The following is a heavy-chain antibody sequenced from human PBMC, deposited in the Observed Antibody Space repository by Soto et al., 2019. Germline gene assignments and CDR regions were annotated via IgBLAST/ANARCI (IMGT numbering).Heavy chain of an antibody. V-gene: IGHV3-23*01. CDR1: GFIFSSYS. D-gene: IGHD3-10*01. CDR3: AKIRRSGGDNWYFDS. CDR2: ISAFSDSI. J-gene: IGHJ4*02. Sequence: EVQLLESGGGLVQPGGSLRLSCAASGFIFSSYSMYWVRQAPGKGPEGVAGISAFSDSILYADSVEGRFTISRDNSKNTLYLQLNSLRADDPAVYFCAKIRRSGGDNWYFDSWGQGTLVTVSS.